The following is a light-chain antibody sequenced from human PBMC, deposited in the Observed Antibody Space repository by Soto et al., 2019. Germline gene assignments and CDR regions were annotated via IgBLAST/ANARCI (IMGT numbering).Light chain of an antibody. J-gene: IGKJ2*01. CDR3: VQVCSWPHYT. CDR2: DTS. Sequence: EIVLTQSPATLSLSPGERATLSCRASQSVNNCLACYQQKGGQAPRLLIFDTSNRATGIPARFSGSGSGTDFTLTISSLEPDDSAVYYCVQVCSWPHYTSCQGTKLEI. CDR1: QSVNNC. V-gene: IGKV3-11*01.